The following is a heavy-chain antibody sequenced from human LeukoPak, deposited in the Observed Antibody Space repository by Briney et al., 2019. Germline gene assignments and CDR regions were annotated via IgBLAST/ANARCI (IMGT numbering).Heavy chain of an antibody. V-gene: IGHV1-2*02. CDR3: AGIAAAGSFNWFDP. J-gene: IGHJ5*02. CDR1: GYTFTGYY. Sequence: GASVKVSCKASGYTFTGYYMHWVRQAPGQGLEWVGWIDPNSGGTNYAQKFQGRVTMTRDTSISTAYMELSRLRSDDTAVYYCAGIAAAGSFNWFDPWGQGTLVTVSS. CDR2: IDPNSGGT. D-gene: IGHD6-13*01.